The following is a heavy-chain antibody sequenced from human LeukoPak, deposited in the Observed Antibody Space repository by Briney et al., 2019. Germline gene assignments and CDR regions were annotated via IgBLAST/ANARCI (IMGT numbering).Heavy chain of an antibody. CDR3: ARHYIPDYSSDI. V-gene: IGHV4-59*08. D-gene: IGHD5-12*01. CDR1: GGSISGYY. Sequence: SETLSLTCTVSGGSISGYYWSWIRQPPGKGLEWIGYIYDSGSTNYNPSLKSRVTISVDTSKNQFSLKLTSVTAADTAVYYCARHYIPDYSSDIWGQGTMVTVSS. CDR2: IYDSGST. J-gene: IGHJ3*02.